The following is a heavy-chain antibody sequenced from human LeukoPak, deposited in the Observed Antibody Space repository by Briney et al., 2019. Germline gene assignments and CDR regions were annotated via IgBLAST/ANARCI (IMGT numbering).Heavy chain of an antibody. CDR1: GGSFSGYY. Sequence: LSLTCAVYGGSFSGYYWSWIRQPPGKGLEWVSSISSSSSYIYYADSVKGRFTISRDNAKNSLYLQMNSLRAEDTAVYYCARDSGTMIVVALGNAFDIWGQGTMVTVSS. J-gene: IGHJ3*02. CDR2: ISSSSSYI. CDR3: ARDSGTMIVVALGNAFDI. D-gene: IGHD3-22*01. V-gene: IGHV3-11*06.